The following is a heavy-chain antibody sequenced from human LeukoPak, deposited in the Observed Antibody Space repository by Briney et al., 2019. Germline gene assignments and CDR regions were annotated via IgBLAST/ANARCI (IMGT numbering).Heavy chain of an antibody. CDR3: ARRENDY. J-gene: IGHJ4*02. CDR2: ISYDGSDK. V-gene: IGHV3-30*04. D-gene: IGHD5-24*01. Sequence: PGGSLRLSCAASGFTFSSYAMSWVRQAPGKGLEWVAVISYDGSDKYYADSVRGRFTISRDISKNTLYLQMNSLRAEDTAIYYCARRENDYWGQGTLVTVSS. CDR1: GFTFSSYA.